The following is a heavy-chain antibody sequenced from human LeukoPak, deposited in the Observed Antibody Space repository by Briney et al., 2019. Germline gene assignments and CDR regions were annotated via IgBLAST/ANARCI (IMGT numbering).Heavy chain of an antibody. D-gene: IGHD3-22*01. CDR1: GFTFSSYG. J-gene: IGHJ3*02. Sequence: PGRSLRLSCAASGFTFSSYGMHWVRQAPGKGLEWVAVISYDGSNKYYADSVKGRFTISRDNSKNTLYLQMNSLRAEDTAVYYCAKVWNYYDSSGYTDAFDIWGQGTMVTVSS. V-gene: IGHV3-30*18. CDR2: ISYDGSNK. CDR3: AKVWNYYDSSGYTDAFDI.